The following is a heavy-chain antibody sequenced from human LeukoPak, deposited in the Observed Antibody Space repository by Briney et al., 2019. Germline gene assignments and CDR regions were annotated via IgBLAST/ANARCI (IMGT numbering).Heavy chain of an antibody. Sequence: GGSLRLSCAASGFTVSSNYMSWVRQAPGKGLEWVSVIYSGGSTYYADSVKGRFTISRDNSKNTLYLQMNSLRAEDTAVYYCARDYSGYSGYHYRGQGTLVTVSS. CDR3: ARDYSGYSGYHY. CDR1: GFTVSSNY. D-gene: IGHD5-12*01. CDR2: IYSGGST. V-gene: IGHV3-66*01. J-gene: IGHJ4*02.